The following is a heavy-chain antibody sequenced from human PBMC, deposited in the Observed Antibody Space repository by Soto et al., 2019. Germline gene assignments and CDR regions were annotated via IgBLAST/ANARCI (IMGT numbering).Heavy chain of an antibody. CDR3: AGDPPATRHGMDV. CDR2: IYSGGST. J-gene: IGHJ6*02. V-gene: IGHV3-53*01. CDR1: GFTVSSNY. Sequence: GGSLRLSCAASGFTVSSNYMSWVRQAPGQGLEWVSVIYSGGSTYYADSVRGRFTITRDNSKNTPYLQMRSLRAEDTAVYYGAGDPPATRHGMDVWGQGTTVTVSS.